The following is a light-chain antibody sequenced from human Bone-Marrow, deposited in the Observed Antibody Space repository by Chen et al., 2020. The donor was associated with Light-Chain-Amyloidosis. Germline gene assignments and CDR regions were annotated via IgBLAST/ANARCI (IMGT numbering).Light chain of an antibody. J-gene: IGLJ1*01. CDR1: SSEVGGDNH. CDR2: EVT. CDR3: SSYTITNTLV. V-gene: IGLV2-14*01. Sequence: QSALTQPASVSGSPVQSLTISCTGTSSEVGGDNHVSWYQQHPDKAPKLIIYEVTNRPSWVPDRFSGSKSDNTASLTISGLQTEDEADYFCSSYTITNTLVFGSGTRVTVL.